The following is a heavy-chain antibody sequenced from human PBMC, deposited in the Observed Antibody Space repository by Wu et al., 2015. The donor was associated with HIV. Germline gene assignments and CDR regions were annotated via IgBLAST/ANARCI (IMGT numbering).Heavy chain of an antibody. CDR1: GGTFSSYA. CDR3: ARDTRYIVVVTANYYYYGMDV. Sequence: QVQLVQSGAEVKKPGSSVKVSCKASGGTFSSYAISWVRQAPGQGLEWMGRIIPIFGTANYAQKFQGRVTITTDESTSTAYMELSSLRSEDTAVYYCARDTRYIVVVTANYYYYGMDVWGQGTTVTVSS. V-gene: IGHV1-69*05. J-gene: IGHJ6*02. CDR2: IIPIFGTA. D-gene: IGHD2-21*02.